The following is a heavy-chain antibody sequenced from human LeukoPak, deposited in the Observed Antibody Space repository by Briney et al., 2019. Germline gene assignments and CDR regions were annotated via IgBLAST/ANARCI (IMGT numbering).Heavy chain of an antibody. Sequence: SETLSLTCTVSGXSISDDYWSWIRQPAGKGPEWIGRIYNSETANYNPSPKSRVTMSVDTSKNQLSLRLRSVTAADTAVYYCARGAGPFDSWGQGTLVTVSS. CDR3: ARGAGPFDS. V-gene: IGHV4-4*07. CDR1: GXSISDDY. D-gene: IGHD6-19*01. J-gene: IGHJ4*02. CDR2: IYNSETA.